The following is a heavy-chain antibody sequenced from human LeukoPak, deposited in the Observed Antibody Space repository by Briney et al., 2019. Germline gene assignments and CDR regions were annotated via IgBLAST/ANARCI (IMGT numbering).Heavy chain of an antibody. Sequence: ASVKVSCKASGYTFTGYYIHWVRQAPGQGLEWMGWINPNSGGTNYAQKFQGRVTMTRDTSISTAYMELSRLRSDDTAVYYCATLSQYCSSTSCRERWFDPWGQGTLVTVSS. CDR3: ATLSQYCSSTSCRERWFDP. J-gene: IGHJ5*02. D-gene: IGHD2-2*01. CDR1: GYTFTGYY. V-gene: IGHV1-2*02. CDR2: INPNSGGT.